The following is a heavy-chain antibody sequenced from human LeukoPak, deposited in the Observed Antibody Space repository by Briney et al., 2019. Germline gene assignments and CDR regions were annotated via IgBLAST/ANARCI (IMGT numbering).Heavy chain of an antibody. J-gene: IGHJ4*02. D-gene: IGHD6-13*01. CDR3: ARERQQMGFDF. Sequence: SETLSLTCTVSGDSISSYSWSWIRQPAGKGLEWIGRLYSTVSTNYNPSLKSQVTVSIDTSRNQFSLRLTSVTAADTAVYYCARERQQMGFDFWGQGTLVTVSS. CDR2: LYSTVST. V-gene: IGHV4-4*07. CDR1: GDSISSYS.